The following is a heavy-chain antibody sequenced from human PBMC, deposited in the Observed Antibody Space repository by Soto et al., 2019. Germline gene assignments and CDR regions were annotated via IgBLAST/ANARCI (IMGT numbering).Heavy chain of an antibody. CDR1: GGSISSGCYY. J-gene: IGHJ4*02. CDR2: IYYSGST. Sequence: SETLSLTCTVSGGSISSGCYYWSWIRQHPGKRLEWIGYIYYSGSTYYNPSLKSRVTISVDTSKKQFSLKLSSVTAADTAVYYCATGWLPTRMAIPEYYLEYCGQRTLLAVCS. D-gene: IGHD5-12*01. V-gene: IGHV4-31*03. CDR3: ATGWLPTRMAIPEYYLEY.